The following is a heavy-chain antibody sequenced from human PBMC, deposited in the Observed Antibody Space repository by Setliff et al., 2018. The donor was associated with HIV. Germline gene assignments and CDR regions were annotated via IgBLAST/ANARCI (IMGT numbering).Heavy chain of an antibody. CDR3: ARDSAAWVTELGILGY. CDR2: VSYDAERK. D-gene: IGHD3-3*01. CDR1: GFTFRHYA. V-gene: IGHV3-30*03. Sequence: GGSLRLSCEASGFTFRHYAMHWVRQAPGKGLEWVAVVSYDAERKYYADSVKGRFTISRDNPRNTVYLQMTGLRLDDTAVYYCARDSAAWVTELGILGYW. J-gene: IGHJ4*01.